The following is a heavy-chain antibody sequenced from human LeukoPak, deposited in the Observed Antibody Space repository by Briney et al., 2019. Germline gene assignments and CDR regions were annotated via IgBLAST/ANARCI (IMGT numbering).Heavy chain of an antibody. V-gene: IGHV3-21*01. CDR1: GFTFSSYS. CDR3: ARDSGYGYSSSWSIYYYYGMDV. D-gene: IGHD6-13*01. J-gene: IGHJ6*02. CDR2: ISSSSYI. Sequence: PGGSLRLSCAASGFTFSSYSMNWVRQAPGKGLEWVSSISSSSYIYYADSVMGRFTISRDNAKNSLYLQMNSLRAEDTAVYYCARDSGYGYSSSWSIYYYYGMDVWGQGTTVTVSS.